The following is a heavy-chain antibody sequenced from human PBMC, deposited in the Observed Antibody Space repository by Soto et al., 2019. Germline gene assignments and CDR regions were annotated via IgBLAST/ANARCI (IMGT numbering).Heavy chain of an antibody. Sequence: GGSLRLSCAASGFTFSSYGMHWFRQAPGKGLEWVAVISYDGSNKYYADSVKGRFTISRDNSKNTLYLQMNSLRAEDTAVYYCAKDRPYYDYIWGSPHFDYWGQGTLVTVSS. J-gene: IGHJ4*02. D-gene: IGHD3-16*01. CDR2: ISYDGSNK. CDR1: GFTFSSYG. CDR3: AKDRPYYDYIWGSPHFDY. V-gene: IGHV3-30*18.